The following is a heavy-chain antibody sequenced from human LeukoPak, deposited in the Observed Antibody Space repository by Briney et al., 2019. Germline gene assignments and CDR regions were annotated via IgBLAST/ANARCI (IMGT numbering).Heavy chain of an antibody. CDR1: GGSISSSSYY. CDR3: ARVSSGWGAPDY. J-gene: IGHJ4*02. D-gene: IGHD6-19*01. Sequence: SETLSLTCTVSGGSISSSSYYWGWIRQPPGKGLEWIGSIYYSGSTYYNPSLKSRVTISVDTSKNQFSLKLSSVTAAGTAVYYCARVSSGWGAPDYWGQGTLVTVSS. CDR2: IYYSGST. V-gene: IGHV4-39*07.